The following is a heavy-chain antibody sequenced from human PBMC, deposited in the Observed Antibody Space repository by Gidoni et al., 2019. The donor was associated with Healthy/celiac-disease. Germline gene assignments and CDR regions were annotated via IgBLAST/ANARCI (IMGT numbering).Heavy chain of an antibody. Sequence: EVQLVESGGGLVQPGGSLRLSCAAPGFTLSSYEMNWVRPAPGKGLGWVSYIRSRGSTIYYSDAVKGRFTISRDNAKNSLYLQMNSLRAEDTAVYYCARVIAVAGEAFDYWGQGTLVTVSS. D-gene: IGHD6-19*01. CDR1: GFTLSSYE. V-gene: IGHV3-48*03. CDR2: IRSRGSTI. J-gene: IGHJ4*02. CDR3: ARVIAVAGEAFDY.